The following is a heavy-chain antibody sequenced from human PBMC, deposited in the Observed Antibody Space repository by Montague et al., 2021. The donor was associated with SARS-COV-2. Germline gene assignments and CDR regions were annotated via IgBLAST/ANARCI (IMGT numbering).Heavy chain of an antibody. D-gene: IGHD6-13*01. CDR3: ARSVGASSSSWPLPPHFDY. Sequence: CAIFGDSVSSNSAAWNWIRQSPSRGLEWLGRTYYRSKWYNDYALSVKSRITINPDTSKNQFSLQLNSVTPEDTAVYYCARSVGASSSSWPLPPHFDYWGQGTLVTVS. CDR2: TYYRSKWYN. CDR1: GDSVSSNSAA. J-gene: IGHJ4*02. V-gene: IGHV6-1*01.